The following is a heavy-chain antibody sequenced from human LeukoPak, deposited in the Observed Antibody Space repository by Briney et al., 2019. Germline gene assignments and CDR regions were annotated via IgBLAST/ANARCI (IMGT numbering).Heavy chain of an antibody. Sequence: GGSLRLSCAASGFTFSSYWMFWVRQAPGKGLVWVSRINSDGSRTIYADSVKGRFTISRDNAKNTLYLQMNTLRDEDTAVYYCARDYNWNPPDYWGQGTLVTVSS. CDR2: INSDGSRT. CDR3: ARDYNWNPPDY. J-gene: IGHJ4*02. D-gene: IGHD1-1*01. CDR1: GFTFSSYW. V-gene: IGHV3-74*01.